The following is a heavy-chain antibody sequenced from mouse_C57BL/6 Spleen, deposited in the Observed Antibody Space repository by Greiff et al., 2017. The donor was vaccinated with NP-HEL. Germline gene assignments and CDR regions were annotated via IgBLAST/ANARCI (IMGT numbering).Heavy chain of an antibody. D-gene: IGHD2-4*01. J-gene: IGHJ2*01. CDR1: GYTFTNYW. Sequence: VQLQESGAELVRPGTSVKMSCKASGYTFTNYWIGWAKQRPGHGLEWIGDIYPGGGYTNYNEKFKGKATLTADKSSSTAYMQFSSLTSEDSAIYYCARRGYDYDYFDYWGQGTTLTVSS. CDR2: IYPGGGYT. V-gene: IGHV1-63*01. CDR3: ARRGYDYDYFDY.